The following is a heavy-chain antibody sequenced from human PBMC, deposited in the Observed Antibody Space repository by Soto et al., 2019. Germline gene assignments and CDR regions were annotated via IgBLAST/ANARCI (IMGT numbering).Heavy chain of an antibody. CDR3: ARESVDRGVPDV. V-gene: IGHV1-2*02. D-gene: IGHD5-12*01. CDR1: GYTFTGYY. J-gene: IGHJ6*02. CDR2: INPNSGGT. Sequence: ASVKVSCKASGYTFTGYYMHWVRQAPGQGLEWMGWINPNSGGTNYAQKFQGRVTMTRDTSISTAYMELSRLRSDDTAVYYCARESVDRGVPDVWGQGTKVTVSS.